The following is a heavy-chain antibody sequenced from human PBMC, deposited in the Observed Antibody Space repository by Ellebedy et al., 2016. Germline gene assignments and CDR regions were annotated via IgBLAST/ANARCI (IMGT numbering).Heavy chain of an antibody. CDR1: GFTFSNAW. CDR2: IVNSGRET. V-gene: IGHV3-21*06. D-gene: IGHD2-8*01. J-gene: IGHJ4*02. CDR3: TRDGSEWSRDY. Sequence: GGSLRLSXAASGFTFSNAWMNWVRQAPGKGLEWVATIVNSGRETYYADPLRGRFTISRDNAMNSVYLQMDSLTVEDTAVYYCTRDGSEWSRDYWGQGTLVTVSS.